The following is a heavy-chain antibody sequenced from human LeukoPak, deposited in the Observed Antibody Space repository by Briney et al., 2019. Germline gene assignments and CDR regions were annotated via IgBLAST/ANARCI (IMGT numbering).Heavy chain of an antibody. D-gene: IGHD1-26*01. Sequence: GASVKVSCKVSGYTLTELSMHWVRQAPGKGLEWMGGFDPEDGETIYAQKFQGRVTMTEDTSTDTAYMELSSLRSEDTAVYYCATAPLYSGSYQRAFDIWGQGTMVTVSS. CDR2: FDPEDGET. CDR1: GYTLTELS. J-gene: IGHJ3*02. CDR3: ATAPLYSGSYQRAFDI. V-gene: IGHV1-24*01.